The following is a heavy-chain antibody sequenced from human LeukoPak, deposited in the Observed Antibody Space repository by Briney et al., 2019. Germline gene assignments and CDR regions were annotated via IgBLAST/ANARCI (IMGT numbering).Heavy chain of an antibody. CDR1: GGSISSYY. J-gene: IGHJ4*02. V-gene: IGHV4-38-2*02. D-gene: IGHD4-17*01. CDR3: ARGGRLGPTGY. Sequence: SETLSLTCTVSGGSISSYYWSWIRQPPGKGLEWIGSIYHSGSTYYNPSLKSRVTISVDTSKNQFSLKLSSVTAADTAVYYCARGGRLGPTGYWGQGTLVTVSS. CDR2: IYHSGST.